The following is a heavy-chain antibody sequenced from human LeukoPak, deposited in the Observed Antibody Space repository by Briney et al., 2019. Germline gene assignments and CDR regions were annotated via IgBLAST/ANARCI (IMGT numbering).Heavy chain of an antibody. V-gene: IGHV3-30-3*01. D-gene: IGHD3-22*01. CDR1: GFTFSGYA. CDR3: ARGEGYYDGSGYYYYFDY. J-gene: IGHJ4*02. Sequence: GRSLRLSCAASGFTFSGYAMHWVRQAPGKGLEWVAVISYDGSNKYYADSVKGRFTISRDNSKNTLYLQMNSLRPEDTAVYYCARGEGYYDGSGYYYYFDYWGQGTLVTVSS. CDR2: ISYDGSNK.